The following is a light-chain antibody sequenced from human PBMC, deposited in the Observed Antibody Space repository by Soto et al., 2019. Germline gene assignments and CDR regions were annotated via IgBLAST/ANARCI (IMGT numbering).Light chain of an antibody. CDR3: SSYKSSSTLSTYD. Sequence: QSALTQPASVSGSPGQSITISCTGTSSDVGGYNYVSWYQHHPGKAPKLMIYDVSNRPSGVSNRFSGSKSGNTASLIISGLQAEDEADYYCSSYKSSSTLSTYDFGTGTKVTVL. CDR2: DVS. V-gene: IGLV2-14*03. J-gene: IGLJ1*01. CDR1: SSDVGGYNY.